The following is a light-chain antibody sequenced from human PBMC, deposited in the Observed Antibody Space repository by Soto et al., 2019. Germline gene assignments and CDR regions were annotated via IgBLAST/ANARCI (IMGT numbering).Light chain of an antibody. Sequence: IHMTQSPSSLSAAVLDIVTITCPASQSIRSYLNWYQQKPGKDPKLLIYAASSLQSGVPSRFSASGSGPDFTLTISSLQPEDFATYYCLQDYNYPWTFGQGTKVDIK. J-gene: IGKJ1*01. CDR2: AAS. V-gene: IGKV1-6*01. CDR3: LQDYNYPWT. CDR1: QSIRSY.